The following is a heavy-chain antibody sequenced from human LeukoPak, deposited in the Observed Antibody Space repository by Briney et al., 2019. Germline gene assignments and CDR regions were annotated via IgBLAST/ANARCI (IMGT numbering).Heavy chain of an antibody. D-gene: IGHD2-15*01. V-gene: IGHV1-2*02. Sequence: ASVKVSCKVSGYNFPGYYMHWVRQAPGQGLEWMGWINPTSGGTSYAQKFQGRVTVTRDTSISTAYMELSSLRSDDTAVYYCARSRLGYCSGGACYASDYWGQGTLVTVSS. CDR1: GYNFPGYY. CDR3: ARSRLGYCSGGACYASDY. CDR2: INPTSGGT. J-gene: IGHJ4*02.